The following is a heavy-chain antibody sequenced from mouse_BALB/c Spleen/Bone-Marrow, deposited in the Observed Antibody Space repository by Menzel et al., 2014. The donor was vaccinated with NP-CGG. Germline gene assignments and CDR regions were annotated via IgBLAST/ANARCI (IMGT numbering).Heavy chain of an antibody. CDR2: IDPSTGYT. CDR3: ARGGIYDVYSY. CDR1: GYTFTNYW. J-gene: IGHJ3*01. V-gene: IGHV1-7*01. D-gene: IGHD2-3*01. Sequence: QVQLQQPGAELAKPRASVKMSCKAFGYTFTNYWMHWVKQRPGQGLEWIGYIDPSTGYTEYNQKFKDKATLTADKSSSTAYMQLSSLTSEDSAVYYCARGGIYDVYSYGGQGTLVTVSA.